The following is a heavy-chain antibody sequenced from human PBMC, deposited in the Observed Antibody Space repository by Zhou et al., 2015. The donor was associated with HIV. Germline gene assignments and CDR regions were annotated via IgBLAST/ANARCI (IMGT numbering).Heavy chain of an antibody. CDR3: ATGTRVVAASYGMDV. Sequence: QVQLVQSGAEVKKPGSSVKVSCKASGGTFSSYAISWVRQAPGQGLEWMGGIIPIFGTAYYAQNFQGRLTITADESTSTAYMELYSLRSEDTAVYYCATGTRVVAASYGMDVWGHGTTVTVSS. J-gene: IGHJ6*02. CDR1: GGTFSSYA. V-gene: IGHV1-69*01. CDR2: IIPIFGTA. D-gene: IGHD3-22*01.